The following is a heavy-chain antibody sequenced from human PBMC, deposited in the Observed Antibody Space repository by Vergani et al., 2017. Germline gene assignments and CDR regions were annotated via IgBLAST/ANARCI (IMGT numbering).Heavy chain of an antibody. CDR2: IYYIGST. CDR1: GGSISSYY. Sequence: QVQLQESGPGLVKPSETLSLTCTVSGGSISSYYWSWIRQPPGKGLEWIGYIYYIGSTNYNPSLKSRVTISVDTSKNQFSLKLSSVTAADTAVYYCARGRRIRYYFDYWGQGTLVTVSS. CDR3: ARGRRIRYYFDY. J-gene: IGHJ4*02. V-gene: IGHV4-59*12.